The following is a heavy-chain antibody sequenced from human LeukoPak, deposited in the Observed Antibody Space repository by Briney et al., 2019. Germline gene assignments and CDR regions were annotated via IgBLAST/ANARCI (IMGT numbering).Heavy chain of an antibody. D-gene: IGHD4-17*01. CDR3: ARGRGDYDQTPYFDY. V-gene: IGHV3-74*01. Sequence: GGSLRLSCAASGFTFSSYWMHWVRQAPGKGLVWVSRINSDGSSTSYADSVKGRSTISRDNAKNTLYLQMNSLRAEDTAVYYCARGRGDYDQTPYFDYWGQGTLVTVSS. CDR1: GFTFSSYW. CDR2: INSDGSST. J-gene: IGHJ4*02.